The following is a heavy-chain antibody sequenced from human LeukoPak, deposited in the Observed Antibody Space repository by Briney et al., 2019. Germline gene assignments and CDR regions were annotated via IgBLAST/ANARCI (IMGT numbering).Heavy chain of an antibody. CDR1: GFTFSSNG. Sequence: GGSLRLSCAASGFTFSSNGMHWVRQAPGKGLEWVAVISYDGSNKYYADSVKGRFTISRDNSKNTLYLQMNSLRAEDTAVYYCARAPVSSGYLGYYGMDVWGQGTTVTVSS. CDR2: ISYDGSNK. V-gene: IGHV3-30*19. D-gene: IGHD3-22*01. CDR3: ARAPVSSGYLGYYGMDV. J-gene: IGHJ6*02.